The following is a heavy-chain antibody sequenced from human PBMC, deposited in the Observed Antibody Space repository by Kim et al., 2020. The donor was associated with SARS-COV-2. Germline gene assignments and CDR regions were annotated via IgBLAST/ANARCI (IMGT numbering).Heavy chain of an antibody. J-gene: IGHJ5*02. Sequence: ASVKVSCKASGYTFTSYAMDWVRQAPGQRLEWMGWINAGNGNTKYSKKFQGRVTITRDTSASTTYMELSILRSEDTAVDYCARENEYCSSTSCYRGWFDPWGQGTLVTVSS. CDR3: ARENEYCSSTSCYRGWFDP. V-gene: IGHV1-3*01. CDR1: GYTFTSYA. CDR2: INAGNGNT. D-gene: IGHD2-2*01.